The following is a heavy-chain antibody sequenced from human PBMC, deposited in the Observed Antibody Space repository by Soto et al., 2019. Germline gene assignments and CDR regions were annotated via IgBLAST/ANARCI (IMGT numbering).Heavy chain of an antibody. CDR2: IFYSGST. Sequence: SETLSLTCTVSGGSMTSHYWSWIRQPPGKGLEYIGYIFYSGSTNYNPSLNSRVTISVDTSKNQFSLKLRSTTAADTAMYYCARDTGYFGIDYWGRGTLVTVSS. CDR3: ARDTGYFGIDY. J-gene: IGHJ4*02. CDR1: GGSMTSHY. V-gene: IGHV4-59*11. D-gene: IGHD3-9*01.